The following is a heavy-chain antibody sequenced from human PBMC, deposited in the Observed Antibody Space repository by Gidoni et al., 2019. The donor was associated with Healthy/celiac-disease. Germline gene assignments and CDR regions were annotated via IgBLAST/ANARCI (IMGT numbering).Heavy chain of an antibody. V-gene: IGHV1-18*01. Sequence: WISAYNGNTNYAQKLQGRVTMTTDTSTSTAYMELRSLRSDDTAVYYCARTPGIAAAGGGYWGQGTLVTVSS. J-gene: IGHJ4*02. D-gene: IGHD6-13*01. CDR3: ARTPGIAAAGGGY. CDR2: ISAYNGNT.